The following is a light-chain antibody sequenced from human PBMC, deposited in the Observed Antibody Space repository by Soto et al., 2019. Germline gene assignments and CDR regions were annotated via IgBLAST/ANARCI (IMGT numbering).Light chain of an antibody. V-gene: IGKV1-5*03. CDR3: QQYNGYSET. Sequence: DIQMTQSPSTLSASVGDRVTITCRASQSISTWVAWYQQKQGRVPKPLIYAASTLESGVPSRFSGSGSGTEFTLTISSLQPDDFATYYCQQYNGYSETFGQGTKLDIK. CDR2: AAS. CDR1: QSISTW. J-gene: IGKJ2*01.